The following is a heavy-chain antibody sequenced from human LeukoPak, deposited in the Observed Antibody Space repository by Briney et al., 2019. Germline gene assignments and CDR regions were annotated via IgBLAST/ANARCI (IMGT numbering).Heavy chain of an antibody. J-gene: IGHJ3*02. CDR3: ATPHYYDSRRYDI. CDR2: IYYSGST. V-gene: IGHV4-59*11. Sequence: SETLSLTCTVSGGSISSHYWSWIPQPPGKGLEWIGYIYYSGSTNYNPSLKSRVTISVDTSKNQFSLKLSSVTAADTAVYYCATPHYYDSRRYDIWGQGTMVTVSS. CDR1: GGSISSHY. D-gene: IGHD3-22*01.